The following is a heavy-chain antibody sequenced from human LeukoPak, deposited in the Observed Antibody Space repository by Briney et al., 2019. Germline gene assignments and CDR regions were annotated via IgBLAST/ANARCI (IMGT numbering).Heavy chain of an antibody. CDR1: GYTFTSYG. CDR3: ARDRDYGDSDAFDI. D-gene: IGHD4-17*01. CDR2: IISYNGNT. Sequence: ASVKVSFKASGYTFTSYGISWVRQAPGQGLEWMGWIISYNGNTNYAQKLKGRVTMPTDPSTRTAYMELRSLSSDDTAVYYCARDRDYGDSDAFDIWGQGTMVTVSS. J-gene: IGHJ3*02. V-gene: IGHV1-18*01.